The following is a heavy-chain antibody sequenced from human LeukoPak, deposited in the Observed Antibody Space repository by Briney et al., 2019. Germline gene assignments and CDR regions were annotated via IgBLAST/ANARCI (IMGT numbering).Heavy chain of an antibody. CDR1: GYSFTGHY. D-gene: IGHD5-24*01. V-gene: IGHV1-46*01. CDR2: INPGGDNT. CDR3: ARIRDGYNDAYDV. J-gene: IGHJ3*01. Sequence: ASVKVSCKASGYSFTGHYMHWVRQAPGQGLEWMGLINPGGDNTDYAQNFQGRVTMTRDTSTSTVYMWLSSLRSEDTAVYYCARIRDGYNDAYDVWGQGTMVTVSS.